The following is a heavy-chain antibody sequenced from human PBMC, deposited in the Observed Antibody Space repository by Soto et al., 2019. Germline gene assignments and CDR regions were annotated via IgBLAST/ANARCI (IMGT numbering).Heavy chain of an antibody. V-gene: IGHV4-4*02. Sequence: SETLSLTCTVSGGSISSSNWWSWVRQPPGKGLEWIGEIHHSGSTNYNPSFKSRVTISVDKSKNQFSLKLSSVTAADTAVYYCASRRGIATTGNWFDPWGQGTLVTVSP. CDR3: ASRRGIATTGNWFDP. CDR1: GGSISSSNW. CDR2: IHHSGST. D-gene: IGHD6-13*01. J-gene: IGHJ5*02.